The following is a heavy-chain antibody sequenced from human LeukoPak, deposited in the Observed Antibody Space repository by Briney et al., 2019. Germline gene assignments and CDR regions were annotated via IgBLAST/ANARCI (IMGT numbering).Heavy chain of an antibody. V-gene: IGHV3-15*01. D-gene: IGHD3-22*01. CDR2: IKSKTDGGTT. CDR3: TRSDYDSGGDDAFDI. J-gene: IGHJ3*02. Sequence: PGGSLRLSCAASGFTFSNAWMSWVRQAPGKGLEWVDRIKSKTDGGTTDYAAPVKGRFTISRDDSKNTLYLQMNSLKTEDTAVYYCTRSDYDSGGDDAFDIWGQGTMVTVS. CDR1: GFTFSNAW.